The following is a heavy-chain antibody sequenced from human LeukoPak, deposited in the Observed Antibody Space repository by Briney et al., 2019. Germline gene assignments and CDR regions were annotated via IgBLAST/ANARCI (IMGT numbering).Heavy chain of an antibody. CDR3: AKLAAVAGRIKYFDY. D-gene: IGHD6-19*01. Sequence: GGSLRLSCAASGLTFSSYAMSWVRQAPGKGLEWVSAISGSGGSTYYADSVKGRFTISRDNSKNTLYLQMNSLRAEDTAVYYCAKLAAVAGRIKYFDYWGQGTLVTVSS. CDR2: ISGSGGST. CDR1: GLTFSSYA. J-gene: IGHJ4*02. V-gene: IGHV3-23*01.